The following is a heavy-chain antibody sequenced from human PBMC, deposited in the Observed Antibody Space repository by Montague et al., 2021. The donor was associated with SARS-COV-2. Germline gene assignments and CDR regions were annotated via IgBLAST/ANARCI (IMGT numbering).Heavy chain of an antibody. CDR2: TYYRSKWYN. V-gene: IGHV6-1*01. Sequence: CAISGDGVSSNSAAWNWIRQSPSRGLEWLGRTYYRSKWYNDYAVSVKSRITINPDTSKNQFSLQLNSVTPEDTAVYYCARDTRIRLWFDRDYYYGMDVWGQGTTVTVSS. CDR1: GDGVSSNSAA. J-gene: IGHJ6*02. D-gene: IGHD5-18*01. CDR3: ARDTRIRLWFDRDYYYGMDV.